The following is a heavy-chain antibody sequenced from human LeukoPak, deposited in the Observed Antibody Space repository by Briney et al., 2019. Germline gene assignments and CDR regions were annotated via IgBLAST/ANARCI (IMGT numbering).Heavy chain of an antibody. D-gene: IGHD6-13*01. V-gene: IGHV1-8*01. Sequence: ASVKVSCKASGYTFTSYDINWVRQATGQGLEWMGWMNPNSGNTGYAQKFQGRVTMTRNTSISTAYMELSSLRSEDTAVYYCARSDHPQGYSSSWYYYYYGMDVWGQGTTVTVSS. CDR1: GYTFTSYD. CDR2: MNPNSGNT. CDR3: ARSDHPQGYSSSWYYYYYGMDV. J-gene: IGHJ6*02.